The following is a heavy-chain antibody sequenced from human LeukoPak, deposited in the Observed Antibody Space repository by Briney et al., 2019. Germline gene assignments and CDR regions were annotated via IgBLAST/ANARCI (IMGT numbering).Heavy chain of an antibody. CDR1: GFTVSSNY. J-gene: IGHJ4*02. D-gene: IGHD6-13*01. V-gene: IGHV3-66*01. Sequence: GGSLRLSCAASGFTVSSNYMSWVRQAPGKGLEWVSVIYSGGSTYYADSVKGRFTISRDNSKNTLYLQMNSLRAEDTAVYYCARDPPPGIAGRAYWGQGTLVTVSS. CDR3: ARDPPPGIAGRAY. CDR2: IYSGGST.